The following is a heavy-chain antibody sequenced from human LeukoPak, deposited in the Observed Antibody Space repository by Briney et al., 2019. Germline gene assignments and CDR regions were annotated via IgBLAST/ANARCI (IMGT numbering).Heavy chain of an antibody. Sequence: SETLSLTCTVSGGAISSYYWSWIRQPPGKGLEWIGYIHTSGSTNYNPPLKSRVTISVDTSKNQFSLKLSSVTAADTAVYYCARLQGFQDSSGYPFDYWGQGTLVTVSS. V-gene: IGHV4-4*09. CDR1: GGAISSYY. CDR3: ARLQGFQDSSGYPFDY. D-gene: IGHD3-22*01. CDR2: IHTSGST. J-gene: IGHJ4*02.